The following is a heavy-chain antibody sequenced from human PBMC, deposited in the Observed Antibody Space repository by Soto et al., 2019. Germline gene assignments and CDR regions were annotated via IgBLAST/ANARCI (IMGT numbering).Heavy chain of an antibody. CDR3: AKDRLISWHDPPYCFDY. CDR2: ISGSGATT. D-gene: IGHD1-1*01. J-gene: IGHJ4*02. CDR1: GFTFDTYA. Sequence: PGGSLRLSCAASGFTFDTYAMGWVRQAPGRGLEWISAISGSGATTYFADSVAGRCTISRDNSNNTVYLQMKSLRADETALYFCAKDRLISWHDPPYCFDYWGQGPLVTVSS. V-gene: IGHV3-23*01.